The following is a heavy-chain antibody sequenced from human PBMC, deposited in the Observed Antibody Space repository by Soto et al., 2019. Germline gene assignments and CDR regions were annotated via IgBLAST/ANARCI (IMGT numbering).Heavy chain of an antibody. J-gene: IGHJ4*02. CDR1: GYTFTSYD. D-gene: IGHD2-2*02. CDR2: MNPNSGNT. Sequence: ASVKVSCKASGYTFTSYDINWVRQATGQGLEWMGWMNPNSGNTGYAQKFQGRVTMTRNTSISTAYMELSSLRSEDTAVYYCARGGSCSSTSCYSEFDYWGQGTLVTVSS. V-gene: IGHV1-8*01. CDR3: ARGGSCSSTSCYSEFDY.